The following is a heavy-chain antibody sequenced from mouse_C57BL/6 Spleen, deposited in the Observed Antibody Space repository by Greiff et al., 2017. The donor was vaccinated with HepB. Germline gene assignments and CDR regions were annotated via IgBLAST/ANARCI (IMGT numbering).Heavy chain of an antibody. CDR2: IRSKSSNYAT. CDR3: VRGADYGSSYNWYFDV. J-gene: IGHJ1*03. V-gene: IGHV10-3*01. CDR1: GFTFNTYA. Sequence: EVKVVESGGGLVQPKGSLKLSCAASGFTFNTYAMHWVRQAPGKGLEWVARIRSKSSNYATYYADSVKDRFTISRDDSQSMLYLQMNNLKTEDTAMYYCVRGADYGSSYNWYFDVWGTGTTVTVSS. D-gene: IGHD1-1*01.